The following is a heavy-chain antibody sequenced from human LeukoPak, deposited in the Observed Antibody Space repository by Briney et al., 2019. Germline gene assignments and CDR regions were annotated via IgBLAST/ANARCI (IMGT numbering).Heavy chain of an antibody. J-gene: IGHJ4*02. CDR3: ARALFSRSGSYSFDY. CDR1: GDSISSNNW. V-gene: IGHV4-4*02. Sequence: PSETLSLTCAVSGDSISSNNWWSWVRQPPGKGLEWIGEIYHSGSTTYNPSLRSRVTISVDRSENQFSLKLSSVTAADTAVYYCARALFSRSGSYSFDYWGQGTLVTVSS. CDR2: IYHSGST. D-gene: IGHD3-10*01.